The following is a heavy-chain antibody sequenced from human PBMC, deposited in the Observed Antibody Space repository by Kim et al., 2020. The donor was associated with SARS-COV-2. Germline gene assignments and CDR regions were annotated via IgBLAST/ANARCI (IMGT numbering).Heavy chain of an antibody. Sequence: ASVKVSCKASGYTFTGYFMHWVRQAPGQGLEWMGWINPNSGATNYAQKFQGRVTMTRDTSISTAYMELTRLRSDDTAVYYCARDFSGGYTYGYFFDFWGQGTLVTVSS. D-gene: IGHD5-18*01. J-gene: IGHJ4*02. V-gene: IGHV1-2*02. CDR3: ARDFSGGYTYGYFFDF. CDR2: INPNSGAT. CDR1: GYTFTGYF.